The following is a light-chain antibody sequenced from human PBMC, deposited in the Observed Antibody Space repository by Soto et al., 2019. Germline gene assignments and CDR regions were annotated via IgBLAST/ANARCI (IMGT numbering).Light chain of an antibody. CDR1: QGISSY. J-gene: IGKJ4*01. CDR3: QTDSRYPLT. CDR2: AAY. V-gene: IGKV1-9*01. Sequence: RASQGISSYLAWYQQKPGKAPKILIYAAYTLHSGVTSSLSGRRSGKAFTPTLRASKPEDFATYYCQTDSRYPLTFGGGTKVDIK.